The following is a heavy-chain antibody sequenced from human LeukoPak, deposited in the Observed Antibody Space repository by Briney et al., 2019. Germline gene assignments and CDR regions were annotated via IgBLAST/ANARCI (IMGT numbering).Heavy chain of an antibody. Sequence: SETLSLTCTVSGRSISGSYWSWIRQPPGGGLEWIGYIYYSETYYNPALNSRVTISLDTSKNQFSLNLRFVTAADTAVYFCARTQGWGTVRTGYYYGMDVWGQGTTVTVSS. D-gene: IGHD4-11*01. J-gene: IGHJ6*02. CDR3: ARTQGWGTVRTGYYYGMDV. CDR1: GRSISGSY. CDR2: IYYSET. V-gene: IGHV4-59*08.